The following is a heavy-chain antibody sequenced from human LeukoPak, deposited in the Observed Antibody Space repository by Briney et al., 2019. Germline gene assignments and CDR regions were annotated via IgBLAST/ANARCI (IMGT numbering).Heavy chain of an antibody. CDR2: IKPDGSEK. J-gene: IGHJ4*02. V-gene: IGHV3-7*04. D-gene: IGHD4-17*01. CDR3: ARDKYGAYFDS. CDR1: GFTFSSYW. Sequence: GGSLRLSCAASGFTFSSYWMDWVRQAPGKGLEWVANIKPDGSEKYYVDSVRGRFTISRDNAKNSLYLQMNSLRVEDTAVYYCARDKYGAYFDSWGQGTLVTVSS.